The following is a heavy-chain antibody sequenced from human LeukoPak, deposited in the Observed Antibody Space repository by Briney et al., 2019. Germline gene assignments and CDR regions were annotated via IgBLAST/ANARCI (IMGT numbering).Heavy chain of an antibody. V-gene: IGHV5-51*01. CDR1: GYSFTTYW. J-gene: IGHJ4*02. CDR2: IYPGDSDT. D-gene: IGHD3-22*01. CDR3: ARRWYDSSGYSRHFDY. Sequence: GESLQISCQGSGYSFTTYWIGWVRQMPGKGLEWMGNIYPGDSDTRYSPSFQGQVTISADKSITTAYLQWSSLRASDTAIYYCARRWYDSSGYSRHFDYWGQGTLVTVPS.